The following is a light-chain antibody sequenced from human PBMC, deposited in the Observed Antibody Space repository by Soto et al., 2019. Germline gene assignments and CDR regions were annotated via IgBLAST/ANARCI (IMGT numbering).Light chain of an antibody. CDR2: DAS. J-gene: IGKJ4*01. Sequence: EIVLTQSPATLSLSPGERATLSCRASQSVSSYLAWYQQKPGQAPRLLIYDASNRATGIPARFSGSGSGTDFTLTISSLEPEDFAVYYCQQRSNWPPALTFGGGTKVEIE. CDR3: QQRSNWPPALT. CDR1: QSVSSY. V-gene: IGKV3-11*01.